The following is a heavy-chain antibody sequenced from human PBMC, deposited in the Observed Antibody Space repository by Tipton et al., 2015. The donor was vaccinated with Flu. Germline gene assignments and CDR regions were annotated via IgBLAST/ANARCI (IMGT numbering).Heavy chain of an antibody. J-gene: IGHJ4*02. Sequence: QLVQSGGGLVKPGGYLRLSCAASGFTFSDDYMSWIRQAPGKGLEWISHISSSGSTINYADSVKGRFTISRDNAKNSLYLQMNSLRAEDTAVYYCATTRSIAAAGDWGQGTLVTVSS. CDR1: GFTFSDDY. CDR3: ATTRSIAAAGD. CDR2: ISSSGSTI. D-gene: IGHD6-13*01. V-gene: IGHV3-11*01.